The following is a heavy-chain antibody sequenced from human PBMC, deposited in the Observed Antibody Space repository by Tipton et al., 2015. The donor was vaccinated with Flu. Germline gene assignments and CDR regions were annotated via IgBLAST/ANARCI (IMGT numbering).Heavy chain of an antibody. D-gene: IGHD1-1*01. CDR3: ARAATSGQQGLDY. Sequence: TLSLTCTVSGGSISSYYWSWIRQPAGKGLEWIGRISPNGNTNYNPSFKSRVTMSVDTSKSQFSLNVTSVTAADTAVYYCARAATSGQQGLDYWGQGTLVTVSS. J-gene: IGHJ4*02. V-gene: IGHV4-4*07. CDR1: GGSISSYY. CDR2: ISPNGNT.